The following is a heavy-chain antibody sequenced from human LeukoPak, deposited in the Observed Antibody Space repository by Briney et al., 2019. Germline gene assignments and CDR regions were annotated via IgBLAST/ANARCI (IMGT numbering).Heavy chain of an antibody. V-gene: IGHV4-31*03. D-gene: IGHD3-10*01. CDR3: ARGGYYYGSGSYAWFDP. J-gene: IGHJ5*02. CDR1: GGSISSGGYY. Sequence: SETLSLTCTVSGGSISSGGYYWSWIRQHPGRGLEWIGYIYYSGSTYYNPSLKSRVTISVDTSKNQFSLKLSSVTAADTAVYYCARGGYYYGSGSYAWFDPWGQGTLVTVSS. CDR2: IYYSGST.